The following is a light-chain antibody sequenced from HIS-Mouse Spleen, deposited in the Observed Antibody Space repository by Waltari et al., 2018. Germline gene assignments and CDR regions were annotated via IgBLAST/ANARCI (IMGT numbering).Light chain of an antibody. Sequence: QSVLTQPPSVSAAPGQKATIPCSGSSSNIWKNYVSWYQQLPGTAPKLLIYDNNKRPSGIPDRFSGSKSGTSATLGITGLQTGDEADYYCGTWDSSLSAVVFGGGTKLTVL. CDR3: GTWDSSLSAVV. V-gene: IGLV1-51*01. J-gene: IGLJ2*01. CDR2: DNN. CDR1: SSNIWKNY.